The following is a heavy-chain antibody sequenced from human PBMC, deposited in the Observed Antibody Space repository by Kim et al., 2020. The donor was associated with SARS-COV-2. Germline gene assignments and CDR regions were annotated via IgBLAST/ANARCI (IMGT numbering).Heavy chain of an antibody. CDR2: ISSSSSYI. CDR1: GFTFSSYS. Sequence: GGSLRLSCAASGFTFSSYSMNWVRQAPGKGLEWVSSISSSSSYIYYADSVKGRFTISRDNAKNSLYLQMNSLRAEDTAVYYCARDAAPQSNCSSTSCSAYYYYYYGMDVWGQGTTVTVSS. D-gene: IGHD2-2*01. CDR3: ARDAAPQSNCSSTSCSAYYYYYYGMDV. V-gene: IGHV3-21*01. J-gene: IGHJ6*02.